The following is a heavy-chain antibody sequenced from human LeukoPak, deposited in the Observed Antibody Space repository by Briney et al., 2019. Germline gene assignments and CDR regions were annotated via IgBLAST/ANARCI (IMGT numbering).Heavy chain of an antibody. D-gene: IGHD3-22*01. Sequence: SETLSLTCTVSGGSISSYYWSWLRQPPGKGLEWIGYIYYSESTNYNPSLKSRVTISVDTSKNQFSLKLSSVTAADTAVYYCARGRDSSGYYPFDYWGQGTLVTVSS. CDR2: IYYSEST. J-gene: IGHJ4*02. V-gene: IGHV4-59*01. CDR1: GGSISSYY. CDR3: ARGRDSSGYYPFDY.